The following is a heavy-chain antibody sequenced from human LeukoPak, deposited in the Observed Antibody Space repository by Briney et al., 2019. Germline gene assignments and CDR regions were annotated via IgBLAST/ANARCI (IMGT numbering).Heavy chain of an antibody. CDR3: ARFRRDSSSSLYYYYYMDV. Sequence: SETLSLTCAVSVGSFSGYYWSWIRQPPGKGLEWIGEINHSGSTNHNPSLKSRVTISVDTSKNHFSLKLSSVTAAHTAVYYCARFRRDSSSSLYYYYYMDVWGKGTTVTVSS. D-gene: IGHD6-6*01. CDR2: INHSGST. J-gene: IGHJ6*03. CDR1: VGSFSGYY. V-gene: IGHV4-34*01.